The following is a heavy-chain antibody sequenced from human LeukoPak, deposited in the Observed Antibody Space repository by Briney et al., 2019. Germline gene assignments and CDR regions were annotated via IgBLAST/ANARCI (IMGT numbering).Heavy chain of an antibody. Sequence: GSRRLSXXASGFXXSSYAMSWVRRAPGKGLEWVSAISGSGGSTYYADSVKGRFTISRDNSKNTLYLQMNSLRAEDTAVYYCAKHPQTRADIVLMVYALDYWGQGTLVTVSS. CDR2: ISGSGGST. J-gene: IGHJ4*02. CDR1: GFXXSSYA. V-gene: IGHV3-23*01. CDR3: AKHPQTRADIVLMVYALDY. D-gene: IGHD2-8*01.